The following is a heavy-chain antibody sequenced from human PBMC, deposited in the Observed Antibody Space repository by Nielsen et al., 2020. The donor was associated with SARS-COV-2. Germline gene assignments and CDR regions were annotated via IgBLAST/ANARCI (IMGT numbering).Heavy chain of an antibody. J-gene: IGHJ6*03. Sequence: LSLTCTVSGGFISSYYWSWIRQPPGKGLEWIGFIYHSGNTNYNPSLKSRVTISADTSKNQFSLNLRSVTAADTAVYFCAREGDCSKGVCYIRGMDVWGKGTTVTVSS. V-gene: IGHV4-59*01. D-gene: IGHD2-8*01. CDR3: AREGDCSKGVCYIRGMDV. CDR1: GGFISSYY. CDR2: IYHSGNT.